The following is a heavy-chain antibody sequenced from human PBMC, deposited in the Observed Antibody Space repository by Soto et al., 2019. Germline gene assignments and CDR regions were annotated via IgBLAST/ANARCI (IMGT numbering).Heavy chain of an antibody. V-gene: IGHV5-10-1*01. D-gene: IGHD4-4*01. CDR3: ARRALTTASPCDS. Sequence: GESLKISCKGSGYSFTSYWNTWVRQMPGKGLEWMGTIDPSDSYTNYSPSFQGHVTISVDKSTSTACLQWSSLKASDTAIYYCARRALTTASPCDSWGQATLVTVSS. CDR2: IDPSDSYT. J-gene: IGHJ4*02. CDR1: GYSFTSYW.